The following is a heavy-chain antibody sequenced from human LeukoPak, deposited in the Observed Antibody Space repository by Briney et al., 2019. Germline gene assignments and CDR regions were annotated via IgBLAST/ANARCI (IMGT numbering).Heavy chain of an antibody. V-gene: IGHV1-46*01. CDR1: RSSFSGYY. D-gene: IGHD3-10*01. CDR2: INPSGGST. J-gene: IGHJ4*02. CDR3: ARGLSGVLGVIGHYPNFDY. Sequence: ASVKVSCMASRSSFSGYYLHWVRQAPGQGLEWMGIINPSGGSTSYAQKFQGRVTMTRDTSTSTVYMELSSLRSEDTAVYYCARGLSGVLGVIGHYPNFDYWGQGTLVTVSS.